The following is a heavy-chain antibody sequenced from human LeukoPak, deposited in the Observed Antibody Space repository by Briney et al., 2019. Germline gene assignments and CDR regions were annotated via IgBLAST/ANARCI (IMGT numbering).Heavy chain of an antibody. Sequence: ASVKVSCKPSGYTFTSYYIHWVRQAPGQGLEWLGIINPNDGSTNYAQKFQGRVTMTRDTSISTAYMELSRLRSDDTTVYYCARDHSGYDYVVDYWGQGTLVTVSS. CDR2: INPNDGST. J-gene: IGHJ4*02. CDR3: ARDHSGYDYVVDY. V-gene: IGHV1-46*01. CDR1: GYTFTSYY. D-gene: IGHD5-12*01.